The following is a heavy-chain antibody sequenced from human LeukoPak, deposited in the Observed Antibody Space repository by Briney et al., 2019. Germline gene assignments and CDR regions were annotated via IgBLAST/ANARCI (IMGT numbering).Heavy chain of an antibody. D-gene: IGHD2-2*01. J-gene: IGHJ5*02. V-gene: IGHV4-34*01. CDR3: ARRGSTSSRFDP. CDR1: GGSFSGYY. CDR2: INHSGST. Sequence: SETLSLTCAAYGGSFSGYYWSWIRQPPGKGLEWIGEINHSGSTNYNPSLKSRVTISVDTSKNQFSLKLSSVTAADTAVYYCARRGSTSSRFDPWGQGTLVTVSS.